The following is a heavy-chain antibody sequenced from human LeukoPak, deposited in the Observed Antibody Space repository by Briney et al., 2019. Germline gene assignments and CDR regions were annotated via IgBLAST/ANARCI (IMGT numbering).Heavy chain of an antibody. CDR1: GFTFSSYS. V-gene: IGHV3-21*01. CDR3: AREVGYSSPPRPDGAFDI. Sequence: GGSLRLSCAASGFTFSSYSMNWVRQAPGKGLEWVSSISSSSSYIYYADSVKGRFTIFRDNAKNSLYLQMNSLRAEDTAVYYCAREVGYSSPPRPDGAFDIWGQGTMVTVSS. J-gene: IGHJ3*02. CDR2: ISSSSSYI. D-gene: IGHD6-13*01.